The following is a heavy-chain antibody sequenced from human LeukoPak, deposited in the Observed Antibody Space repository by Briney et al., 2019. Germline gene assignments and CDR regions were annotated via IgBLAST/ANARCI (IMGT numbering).Heavy chain of an antibody. V-gene: IGHV3-30-3*01. CDR2: ISYDGSNK. Sequence: GGSLRLSCAASGFTFSSYAMHWVRQAPGKGLEWVAVISYDGSNKYYADSVKGRFTISRDNSKNSLYLQMNSLRAEDTAVYYCARDLGRQLGEMFDYWGQGTLVTVSS. D-gene: IGHD6-6*01. J-gene: IGHJ4*02. CDR3: ARDLGRQLGEMFDY. CDR1: GFTFSSYA.